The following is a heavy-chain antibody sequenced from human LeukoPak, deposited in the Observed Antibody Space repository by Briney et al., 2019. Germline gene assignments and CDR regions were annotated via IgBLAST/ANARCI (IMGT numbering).Heavy chain of an antibody. V-gene: IGHV4-59*08. J-gene: IGHJ4*02. Sequence: SETLSLTCTVSGGSISSYYWSWIRQPPGKGLEWIGYIYYSGSTNYNPSLKSRVTISVDTSKNQFSLKLSSVTAADTAVCYCARHGSGWIYFDYWGQGTLVTVSS. CDR1: GGSISSYY. CDR2: IYYSGST. CDR3: ARHGSGWIYFDY. D-gene: IGHD6-19*01.